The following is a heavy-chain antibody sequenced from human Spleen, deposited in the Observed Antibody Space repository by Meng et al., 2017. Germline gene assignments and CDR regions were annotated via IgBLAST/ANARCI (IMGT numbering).Heavy chain of an antibody. CDR3: ARDGVVGGASWLDP. Sequence: WGSLRLSCTVSGGSISNYYWTWIRTPAGKGLEWIGRIYTSGSTNYNPSLMSRVTMSVDISKNQFSLRLTSVTAADTAVYYCARDGVVGGASWLDPWGRGILVTVSS. CDR2: IYTSGST. CDR1: GGSISNYY. V-gene: IGHV4-4*07. D-gene: IGHD3-10*01. J-gene: IGHJ5*02.